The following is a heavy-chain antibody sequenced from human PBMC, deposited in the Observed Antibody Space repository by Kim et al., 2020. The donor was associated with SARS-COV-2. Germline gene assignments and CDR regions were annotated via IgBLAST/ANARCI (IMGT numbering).Heavy chain of an antibody. CDR3: ATLAVRGVNDY. Sequence: SISYADSVSGRFTIARDNAKKPLYLQNNILRPEDTAFYYCATLAVRGVNDYWGQGTLVTVSS. D-gene: IGHD3-10*01. CDR2: SI. J-gene: IGHJ4*02. V-gene: IGHV3-9*01.